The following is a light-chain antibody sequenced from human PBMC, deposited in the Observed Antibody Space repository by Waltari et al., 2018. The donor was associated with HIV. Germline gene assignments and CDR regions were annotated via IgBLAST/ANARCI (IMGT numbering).Light chain of an antibody. Sequence: QSALTQPASVSGSPGQSITISCTGTSSDTGNYNLVPWYQLYPGKAPKLIINEDNKRPSGVFNRFSGSKSADTASLTISGLQAEDEADYYCCAYAGGLEFGGGTKLTVL. CDR2: EDN. CDR3: CAYAGGLE. CDR1: SSDTGNYNL. J-gene: IGLJ2*01. V-gene: IGLV2-23*01.